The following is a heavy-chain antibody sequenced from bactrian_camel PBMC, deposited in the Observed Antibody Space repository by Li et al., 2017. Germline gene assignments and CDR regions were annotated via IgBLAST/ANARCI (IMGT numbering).Heavy chain of an antibody. D-gene: IGHD4*01. CDR2: GIT. CDR1: GYDVSRGY. J-gene: IGHJ4*01. CDR3: AAELRPDYVLQTRNILRPIGYNC. Sequence: HVQLVESGGASVESGGSLRLSCVASGYDVSRGYMAWFRQAPGKERDGITMYSDSVKGRFTISHDNAKNTAYLQMDDLKPEDSGMYICAAELRPDYVLQTRNILRPIGYNCWGRGTQVTV. V-gene: IGHV3S53*01.